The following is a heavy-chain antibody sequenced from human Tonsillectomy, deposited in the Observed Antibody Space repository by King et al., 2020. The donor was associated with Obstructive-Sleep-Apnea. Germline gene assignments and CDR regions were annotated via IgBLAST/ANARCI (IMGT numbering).Heavy chain of an antibody. CDR2: INTGGGTT. J-gene: IGHJ4*02. CDR1: GFTFSNYA. Sequence: VQLVESGGGLVQPGGSLRLSCAASGFTFSNYAMSWVRQAPGKGLECVSAINTGGGTTYYADSVKGRFTISRDNSKNTLYLQMNSLRAEDTAVYYCAKRVDTAMVFDYWGQGTLVTVSS. D-gene: IGHD5-18*01. CDR3: AKRVDTAMVFDY. V-gene: IGHV3-23*04.